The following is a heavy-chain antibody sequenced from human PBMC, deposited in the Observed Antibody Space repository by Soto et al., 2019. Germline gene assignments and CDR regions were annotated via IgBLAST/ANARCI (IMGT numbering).Heavy chain of an antibody. CDR3: ARHDY. J-gene: IGHJ4*02. CDR1: GFTFSSYA. V-gene: IGHV3-30-3*01. Sequence: QVQLVESGGGVVQPGRSLRLSCAASGFTFSSYAMHWVRQAPGKGLEWVAVISYDGSNKYYADSVKGRFTISRDNSKNRLYLQMNSLRAEDTAVYYCARHDYWGQGTLVTVSS. CDR2: ISYDGSNK.